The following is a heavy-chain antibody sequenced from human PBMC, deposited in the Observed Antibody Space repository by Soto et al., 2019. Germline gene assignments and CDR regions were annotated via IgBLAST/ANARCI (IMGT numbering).Heavy chain of an antibody. CDR3: AREVQRWLQLGAFDI. CDR1: GYTFTSYG. Sequence: ASVKVSCKASGYTFTSYGISWVRQAPGQGLEWMGWISAYNGNTNYAQKLQGRVTMTTDTSTSTAYMELRSLRSDDTAVYYCAREVQRWLQLGAFDIWGQGTMVTVSS. V-gene: IGHV1-18*01. D-gene: IGHD5-12*01. J-gene: IGHJ3*02. CDR2: ISAYNGNT.